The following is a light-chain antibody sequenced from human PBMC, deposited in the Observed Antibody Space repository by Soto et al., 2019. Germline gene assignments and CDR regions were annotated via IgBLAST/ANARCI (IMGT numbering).Light chain of an antibody. Sequence: EIVLTQSPATLSLSPGERATLSCRASQSVSSYLAWYQQKPGQAPRLLIYDASNRATGIPARFSGSGSGTDFTLTIRRLEAEDFSVYYCQQRSNWPPTFGQGTKLEIK. CDR3: QQRSNWPPT. CDR1: QSVSSY. V-gene: IGKV3-11*01. CDR2: DAS. J-gene: IGKJ2*01.